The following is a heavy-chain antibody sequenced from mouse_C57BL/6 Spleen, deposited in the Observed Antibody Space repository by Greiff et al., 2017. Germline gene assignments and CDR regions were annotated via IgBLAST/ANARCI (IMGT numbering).Heavy chain of an antibody. CDR3: AEIYYGNSWFAY. CDR2: IDPANGNT. V-gene: IGHV14-3*01. D-gene: IGHD2-1*01. J-gene: IGHJ3*01. Sequence: EVQLQQSVAELVRPGASVKLSCTAPGFYIKNTYMHWVKQRPEQGLEWIGRIDPANGNTKYAPKFQGKATITADTSSNTAYLQLSSLTSEDTAIYYCAEIYYGNSWFAYWGQGTLVTVSA. CDR1: GFYIKNTY.